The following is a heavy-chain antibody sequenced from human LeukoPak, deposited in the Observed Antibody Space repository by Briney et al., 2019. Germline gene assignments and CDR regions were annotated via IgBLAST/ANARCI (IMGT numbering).Heavy chain of an antibody. CDR1: GFTFDDYG. Sequence: PGGSLRLSCAASGFTFDDYGMSWVRQAPGKGVEWVSGINWNGGSTVYADSVKGRFTISRDNAKNSLYLKMNSLRAEDTALYYCARDTGNGDSSGYYYTWGYYYYYYMDVWGKGTTVTVSS. V-gene: IGHV3-20*04. J-gene: IGHJ6*03. D-gene: IGHD3-22*01. CDR2: INWNGGST. CDR3: ARDTGNGDSSGYYYTWGYYYYYYMDV.